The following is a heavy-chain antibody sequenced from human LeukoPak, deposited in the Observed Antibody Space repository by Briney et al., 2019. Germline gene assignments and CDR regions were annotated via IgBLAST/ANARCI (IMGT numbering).Heavy chain of an antibody. CDR3: VVAGTTFHYLDY. D-gene: IGHD6-19*01. J-gene: IGHJ4*02. V-gene: IGHV1-2*02. CDR2: INPNYGET. Sequence: SVKVSFTPSGYTFTDYDMHWVREAPGQGLEWMGWINPNYGETSKAQTVQGRVTITRDTYSSTAYMEVKRQRPDATAVYYCVVAGTTFHYLDYWGQGSLVTVSS. CDR1: GYTFTDYD.